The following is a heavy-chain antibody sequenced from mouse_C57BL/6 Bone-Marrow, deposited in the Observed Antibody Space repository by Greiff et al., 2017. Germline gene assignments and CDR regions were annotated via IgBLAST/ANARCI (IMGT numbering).Heavy chain of an antibody. D-gene: IGHD1-1*01. J-gene: IGHJ4*01. CDR2: IWSGGST. CDR1: GFSLTSYG. CDR3: ARTFTTVVATYYYAMDY. V-gene: IGHV2-2*01. Sequence: VQLQESGPGLVQPSQSLSITCTVSGFSLTSYGVHWVRQSPGKGLEWLGVIWSGGSTDYNAAFISRLSISKDNSKSQVFFKMNSLQADDTAIYYCARTFTTVVATYYYAMDYWGQGTSVTVSS.